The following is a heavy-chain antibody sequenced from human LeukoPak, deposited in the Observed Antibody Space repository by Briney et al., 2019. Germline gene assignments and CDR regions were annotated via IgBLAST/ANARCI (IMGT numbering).Heavy chain of an antibody. Sequence: GGSLRLSCAASGFTFSSYGMHWVRQAPGKGLEWVAVISYDGSNKYYADSVKGRFTISRDNSKNTLYLQMNSPRAEDTAVYYCARVRGGSGWYNWFDPWGQGTLVTVSS. V-gene: IGHV3-30*03. CDR2: ISYDGSNK. J-gene: IGHJ5*02. D-gene: IGHD6-19*01. CDR3: ARVRGGSGWYNWFDP. CDR1: GFTFSSYG.